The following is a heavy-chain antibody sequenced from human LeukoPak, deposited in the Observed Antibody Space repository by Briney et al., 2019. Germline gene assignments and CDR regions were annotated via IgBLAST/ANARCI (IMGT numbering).Heavy chain of an antibody. CDR3: ARNDYGDYGDYMDV. D-gene: IGHD4-17*01. CDR2: ISSSGSTI. V-gene: IGHV3-48*03. Sequence: GGSLRLSCAASGFTFSSYEMNWVRQAPGKGLEWVSYISSSGSTIYYADSMKGRFTMSRDKAKNSLYLQMNRLRAEDTAVYYCARNDYGDYGDYMDVWGKGTTVTVSS. J-gene: IGHJ6*03. CDR1: GFTFSSYE.